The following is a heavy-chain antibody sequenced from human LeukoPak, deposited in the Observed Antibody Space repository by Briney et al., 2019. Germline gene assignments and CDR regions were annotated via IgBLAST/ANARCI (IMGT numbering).Heavy chain of an antibody. CDR1: GFTFSTYG. Sequence: GRSLRLSCAASGFTFSTYGMHWVRQAPGKGLEWVAVISYDGSNKSYADSVKGRFTIYRDNPKNTLYLQMNSLRAEDTAVYYCAKWYSSPSGIDAFDIWGQGTMVTVSS. CDR3: AKWYSSPSGIDAFDI. CDR2: ISYDGSNK. J-gene: IGHJ3*02. D-gene: IGHD6-6*01. V-gene: IGHV3-30*18.